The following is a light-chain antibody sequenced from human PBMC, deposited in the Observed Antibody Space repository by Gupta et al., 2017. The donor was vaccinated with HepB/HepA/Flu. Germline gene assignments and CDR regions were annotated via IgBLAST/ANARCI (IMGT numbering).Light chain of an antibody. J-gene: IGKJ2*02. CDR2: KAS. CDR1: QSISNW. CDR3: QHDKTFLCT. Sequence: DIQITQSPSTLSASVGDRVTITCRASQSISNWLAWYQQKPGKAPKLLIYKASSLESGVPSRFSGSGSGTEFTLTISSLQPDDFATYYCQHDKTFLCTFGQGTKVEIK. V-gene: IGKV1-5*03.